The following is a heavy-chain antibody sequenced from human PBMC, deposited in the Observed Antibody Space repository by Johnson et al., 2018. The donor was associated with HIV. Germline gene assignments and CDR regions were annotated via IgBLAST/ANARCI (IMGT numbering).Heavy chain of an antibody. CDR2: MSYDGSTT. Sequence: QVQLVESGGGVVQPGRSLRLSCAASGFTFSSYAMHWVRQAPGKGLQWVAVMSYDGSTTYYADYVKGRFTISRDNSKNTLYLQMNSLRAEDTAVYYCAKDNPRLGGAFDIWGQGTMVTVSS. CDR1: GFTFSSYA. J-gene: IGHJ3*02. V-gene: IGHV3-30*04. CDR3: AKDNPRLGGAFDI. D-gene: IGHD3-16*01.